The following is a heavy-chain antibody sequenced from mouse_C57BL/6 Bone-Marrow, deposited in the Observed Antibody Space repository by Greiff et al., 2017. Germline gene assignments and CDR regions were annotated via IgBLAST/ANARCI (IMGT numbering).Heavy chain of an antibody. V-gene: IGHV1-53*01. J-gene: IGHJ3*01. D-gene: IGHD1-1*01. CDR2: INPSNGGT. Sequence: QVQLQQPGTELVKPGASVKLSCKASGYTFTSYWMHWVKQRPGQGLEWIGNINPSNGGTNYNEKFKSKATLTVDKSSSTAYMQLSSLTSEDSAVYYCASSWGFYYYGSSWFAYWGQGTLVTVSA. CDR1: GYTFTSYW. CDR3: ASSWGFYYYGSSWFAY.